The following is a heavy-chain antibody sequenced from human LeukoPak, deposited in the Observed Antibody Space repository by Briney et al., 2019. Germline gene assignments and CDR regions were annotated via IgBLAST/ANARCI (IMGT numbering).Heavy chain of an antibody. J-gene: IGHJ5*02. CDR2: IYHSGST. CDR3: ASRGYDFWSGWFDP. D-gene: IGHD3-3*01. V-gene: IGHV4-38-2*02. Sequence: SETLSLTCTVSGYSISSGYYWGWTRQPPGKGLEWIGSIYHSGSTYYNPSLKSRVTISVDTSKNQFSLKLSSVTAADTAVYYCASRGYDFWSGWFDPWGQGTLATVSS. CDR1: GYSISSGYY.